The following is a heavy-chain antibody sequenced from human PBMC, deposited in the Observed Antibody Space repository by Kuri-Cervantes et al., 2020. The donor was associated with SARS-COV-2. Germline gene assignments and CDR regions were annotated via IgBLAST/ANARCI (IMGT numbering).Heavy chain of an antibody. CDR2: IKQDGSEK. Sequence: GESLKIYCAASAFSFSSDGMSWVSQAPGKGLEWVANIKQDGSEKYYVDSVKGRFTISRDNAKNSLYLQMNSLRAEDTAVYYCAREFRSFTMIVADAFDIWGQGTMVTVSS. J-gene: IGHJ3*02. D-gene: IGHD3-22*01. CDR3: AREFRSFTMIVADAFDI. CDR1: AFSFSSDG. V-gene: IGHV3-7*01.